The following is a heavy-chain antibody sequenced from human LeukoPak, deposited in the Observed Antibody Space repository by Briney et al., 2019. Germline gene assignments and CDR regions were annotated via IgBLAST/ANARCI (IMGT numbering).Heavy chain of an antibody. CDR2: ISSSSSTI. D-gene: IGHD6-19*01. CDR3: ARGHSSGWYDSDY. V-gene: IGHV3-48*01. CDR1: GFTFSSYS. J-gene: IGHJ4*02. Sequence: PGGSLRLSCAASGFTFSSYSMNWVRQAPGKGLEWVSYISSSSSTIYYADSVKGRFTISRDNAKNSLYLQMNSLRAEDTAVYYCARGHSSGWYDSDYWAQGTLVTVSS.